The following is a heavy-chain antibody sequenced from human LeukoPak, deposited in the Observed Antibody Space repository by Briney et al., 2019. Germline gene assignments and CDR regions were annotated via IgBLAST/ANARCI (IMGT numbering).Heavy chain of an antibody. CDR1: GFTFSSYW. Sequence: GGSLRLSCAASGFTFSSYWMSWVRQAPGKGLEWVTNIKQDGSEKYYVDSVKGRFTISRDNAKNSLYLQMNSLRAEDTAVYYCARISAWPAPFDYGAREPRSPSPQ. CDR2: IKQDGSEK. J-gene: IGHJ4*02. CDR3: ARISAWPAPFDY. V-gene: IGHV3-7*01. D-gene: IGHD6-19*01.